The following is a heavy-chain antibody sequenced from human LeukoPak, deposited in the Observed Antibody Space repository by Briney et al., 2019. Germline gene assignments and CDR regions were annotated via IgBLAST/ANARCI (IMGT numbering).Heavy chain of an antibody. J-gene: IGHJ5*02. Sequence: PGGSLRLSCAASGFTVSNNYMSWVRRAAGKGLERVALIYSAGGTYCADSVKGRFTISRDNSKNTLHLQMNSLRAEDTAVYYCVRNSGELGAWGQGTLVTVSS. CDR1: GFTVSNNY. CDR2: IYSAGGT. D-gene: IGHD2-21*01. V-gene: IGHV3-53*01. CDR3: VRNSGELGA.